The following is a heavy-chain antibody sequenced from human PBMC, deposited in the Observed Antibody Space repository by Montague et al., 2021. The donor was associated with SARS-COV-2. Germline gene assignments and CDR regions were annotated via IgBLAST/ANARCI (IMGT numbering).Heavy chain of an antibody. Sequence: CAISGDSVSSNSAAWNWIRQSPSRGLEWLGRTYYRSKWYYEYAVSLKGRITINPGTSKNQFSLQVKSMTPEDTAVYYCALAVAGRGGYDYWGQGALVTVSS. CDR3: ALAVAGRGGYDY. CDR2: TYYRSKWYY. J-gene: IGHJ4*02. V-gene: IGHV6-1*01. CDR1: GDSVSSNSAA. D-gene: IGHD6-19*01.